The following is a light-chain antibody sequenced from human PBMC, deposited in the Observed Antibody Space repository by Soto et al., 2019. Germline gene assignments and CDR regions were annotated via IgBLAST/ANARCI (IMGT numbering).Light chain of an antibody. J-gene: IGKJ5*01. Sequence: IQMTQSPSSLSASVGDRVTITCQATQDIRKYLNWYQQKPGKAPKLLIYDASSLETGVPSRFSGSGSGTDFTFTISSLQPEDFATDYCQQYDNLPLIFGQGTRLEI. CDR2: DAS. V-gene: IGKV1-33*01. CDR1: QDIRKY. CDR3: QQYDNLPLI.